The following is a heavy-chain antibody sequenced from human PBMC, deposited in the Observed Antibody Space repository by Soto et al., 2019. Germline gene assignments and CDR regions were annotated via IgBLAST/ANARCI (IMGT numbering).Heavy chain of an antibody. CDR3: ARDRVERFLEWHNYYYMDV. Sequence: GGSLRLSCAASGFTFSSYSMNWVRQAPGKGLEWVSYISSSSSTIYYADSVKGRFTISRDNAKNPLYLQMNSLRAEDTAVYYCARDRVERFLEWHNYYYMDVWGKGTTVTVSS. CDR1: GFTFSSYS. J-gene: IGHJ6*03. D-gene: IGHD3-3*01. V-gene: IGHV3-48*01. CDR2: ISSSSSTI.